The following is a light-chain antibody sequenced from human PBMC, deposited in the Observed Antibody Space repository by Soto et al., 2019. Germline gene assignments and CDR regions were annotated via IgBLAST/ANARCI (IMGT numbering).Light chain of an antibody. J-gene: IGKJ1*01. Sequence: EIVLTQSPATLSLSPGERATLSCRASQSVSSYLAWYQQKPGQAPRLLIYDASNRATGIPARFSGSGSGTDFTLTIGRLEPEDFAVYYCQQRSNWPPWTFGQGTKVEIK. CDR2: DAS. CDR1: QSVSSY. V-gene: IGKV3-11*01. CDR3: QQRSNWPPWT.